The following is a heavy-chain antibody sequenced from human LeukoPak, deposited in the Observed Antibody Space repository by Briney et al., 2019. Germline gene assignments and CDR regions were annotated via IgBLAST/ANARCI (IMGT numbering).Heavy chain of an antibody. J-gene: IGHJ6*03. V-gene: IGHV3-21*01. D-gene: IGHD2-2*02. CDR2: ISSSSSYI. CDR3: ARVREYCSSTSGYKVLDAEVDHMDV. CDR1: GFTFNSYG. Sequence: GGSLRLSCAASGFTFNSYGISWVRQAPGKGLEWVSAISSSSSYIYYADSVKGRFTISRDNAKNSLYLQMNSLRAEDTAVYYCARVREYCSSTSGYKVLDAEVDHMDVWGKGPTVTVSS.